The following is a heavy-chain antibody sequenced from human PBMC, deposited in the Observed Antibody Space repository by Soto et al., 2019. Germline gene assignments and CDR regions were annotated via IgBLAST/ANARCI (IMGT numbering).Heavy chain of an antibody. CDR3: TRGQRFSDWFDP. CDR2: IYSSGST. V-gene: IGHV4-4*07. Sequence: SETLSLTCTVTGGAISGYYWTWMRQSAGGGLEWVVRIYSSGSTNYNPSLKSRVTISLDTSMNHFSLRLSSVTAADTAVYYCTRGQRFSDWFDPWGQGTLVTVSS. CDR1: GGAISGYY. J-gene: IGHJ5*02. D-gene: IGHD3-3*01.